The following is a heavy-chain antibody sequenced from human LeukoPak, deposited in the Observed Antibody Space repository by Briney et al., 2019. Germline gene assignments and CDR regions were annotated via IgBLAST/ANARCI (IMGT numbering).Heavy chain of an antibody. CDR1: GFPFSTYY. Sequence: GGSLRLSCTVSGFPFSTYYMGWLRQPPGKGLEWVAMINNDGGDKSYVDSLKGRFTISRDNAKNSLFLQMSSLTAEDTAVYYCAFLVREPQHWGRGTLVTVSS. J-gene: IGHJ1*01. D-gene: IGHD3-10*01. CDR2: INNDGGDK. CDR3: AFLVREPQH. V-gene: IGHV3-7*01.